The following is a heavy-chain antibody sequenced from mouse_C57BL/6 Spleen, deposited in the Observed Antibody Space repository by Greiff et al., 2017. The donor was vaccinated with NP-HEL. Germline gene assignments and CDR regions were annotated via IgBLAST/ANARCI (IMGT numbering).Heavy chain of an antibody. V-gene: IGHV8-12*01. CDR2: IYWDDDK. J-gene: IGHJ3*01. D-gene: IGHD2-1*01. CDR3: ARRAEEDGNPFAY. CDR1: GFSLSTSGMG. Sequence: QVTLKVSCPGILQSSQTLSLTCSFSGFSLSTSGMGVSWIRQPSGKGLEWLAHIYWDDDKRYNPSLKSRLTISKDTSRNQVFLKITSVDTADTATYYCARRAEEDGNPFAYWGQGTLVTVSA.